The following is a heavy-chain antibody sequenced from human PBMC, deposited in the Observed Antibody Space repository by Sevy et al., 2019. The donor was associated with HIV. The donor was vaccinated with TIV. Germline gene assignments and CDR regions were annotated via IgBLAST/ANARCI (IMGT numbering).Heavy chain of an antibody. J-gene: IGHJ4*02. Sequence: GGSLRLSCVASGFIFSSYAMSWVRQAPGKGLEWVSAISGGSDDIFYADSVKGRFTISRDNSKNTLYLQMNSLRAEDTAAYYCAKRGPAWSFDYWGQGTLVTVSS. D-gene: IGHD2-8*02. V-gene: IGHV3-23*01. CDR3: AKRGPAWSFDY. CDR2: ISGGSDDI. CDR1: GFIFSSYA.